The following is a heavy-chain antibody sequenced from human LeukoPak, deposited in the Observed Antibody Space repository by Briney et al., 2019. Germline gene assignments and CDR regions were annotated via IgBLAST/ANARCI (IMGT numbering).Heavy chain of an antibody. Sequence: ASVKVSCKASGYTFTGYYMHWVRQAPGQGLEWMGWISPNSGGTNYAQKFQGRVTMTRDTSISTAYMELSRLRSDDTAVYYCARGAVLRYFDWLLASPRYYYMDVWGKGTTVTISS. V-gene: IGHV1-2*02. J-gene: IGHJ6*03. CDR3: ARGAVLRYFDWLLASPRYYYMDV. CDR2: ISPNSGGT. CDR1: GYTFTGYY. D-gene: IGHD3-9*01.